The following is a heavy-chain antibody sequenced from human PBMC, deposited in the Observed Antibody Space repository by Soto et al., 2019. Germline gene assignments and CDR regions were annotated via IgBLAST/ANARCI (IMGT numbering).Heavy chain of an antibody. V-gene: IGHV1-69*12. Sequence: QVQLVQSGAEVKKPGSSVKVSCKASGGTFSSYAISWVRQAPGQGLEWMGGIIPIFGTANYAQKFQGRVTITADESTSTAYMELSSLRSEDTAVYYCARDRVKAGNSQNDYDTHNWFDPWGQGTLVTVSS. CDR3: ARDRVKAGNSQNDYDTHNWFDP. J-gene: IGHJ5*02. CDR2: IIPIFGTA. CDR1: GGTFSSYA. D-gene: IGHD4-17*01.